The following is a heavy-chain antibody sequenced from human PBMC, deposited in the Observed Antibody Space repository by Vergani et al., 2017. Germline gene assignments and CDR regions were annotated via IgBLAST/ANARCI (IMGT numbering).Heavy chain of an antibody. CDR1: GFTFSSYA. D-gene: IGHD2-15*01. V-gene: IGHV3-23*01. CDR3: AKSDIVVVVAQSTFDY. J-gene: IGHJ4*02. CDR2: ISGSGGST. Sequence: EVQLLESGGGLVQPGGSLRLSCAASGFTFSSYAMSWVRQAPGKGLEWVSAISGSGGSTYYADSVKGRFTISRDNSKNTLYLQMNSLRAEETAVYYCAKSDIVVVVAQSTFDYWGQGTLVTVSS.